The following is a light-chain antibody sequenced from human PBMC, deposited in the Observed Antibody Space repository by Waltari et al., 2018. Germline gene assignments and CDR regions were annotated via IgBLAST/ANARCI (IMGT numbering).Light chain of an antibody. J-gene: IGLJ3*02. CDR3: QSYDTSLSVV. CDR1: GSNIRAVYD. Sequence: QSVLTQPPSVSGAPGQRVTISCPGSGSNIRAVYDVHWYQQLPRAAPKLLIYGSSSRPLGVPDRFFGSTSGTSASLAITGLQAEDEADYYCQSYDTSLSVVFGGGTKLTVL. CDR2: GSS. V-gene: IGLV1-40*01.